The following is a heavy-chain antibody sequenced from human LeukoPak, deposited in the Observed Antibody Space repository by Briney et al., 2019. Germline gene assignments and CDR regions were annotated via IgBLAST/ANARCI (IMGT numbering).Heavy chain of an antibody. J-gene: IGHJ6*02. CDR1: GFTFSSYA. D-gene: IGHD2-15*01. CDR3: ARTRYCSGGSCYSPYYYYYGMDV. CDR2: ISYDGSNK. V-gene: IGHV3-30-3*01. Sequence: GGSLRLSCAASGFTFSSYAMHWVRQAPGKGLEWVAVISYDGSNKYYADSVKGRFTISRDNSKNTLYLQMNSLRAEDTAVYYCARTRYCSGGSCYSPYYYYYGMDVWGQGTTVTVSS.